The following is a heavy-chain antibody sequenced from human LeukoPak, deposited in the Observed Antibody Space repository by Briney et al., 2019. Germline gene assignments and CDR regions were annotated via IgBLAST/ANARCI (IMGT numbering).Heavy chain of an antibody. Sequence: PGRSLRLSCAASGFAFSSYWMSWVRQTPGKRLEWVANINKDGSEEYYVDSVKGRFTISRDNAKSSLYLQMSSLRAGDTAVYYCARDPAAWDYWGQGSLVTVSS. V-gene: IGHV3-7*01. CDR2: INKDGSEE. CDR3: ARDPAAWDY. CDR1: GFAFSSYW. D-gene: IGHD6-25*01. J-gene: IGHJ4*02.